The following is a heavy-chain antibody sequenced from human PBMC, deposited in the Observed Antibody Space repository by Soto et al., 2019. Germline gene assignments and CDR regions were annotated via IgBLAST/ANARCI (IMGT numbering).Heavy chain of an antibody. D-gene: IGHD2-15*01. CDR2: IYYSGST. V-gene: IGHV4-39*01. Sequence: SETLSLTCTVSSGSISSSSYYWGWIRQPPGKGLEWIGGIYYSGSTNYNPSLKSRVTISVDTSKNQFSLKLSSVTAADTAVYYYARREYCSGGSCQIYYYYMDVWGKGTTVTVS. CDR3: ARREYCSGGSCQIYYYYMDV. J-gene: IGHJ6*03. CDR1: SGSISSSSYY.